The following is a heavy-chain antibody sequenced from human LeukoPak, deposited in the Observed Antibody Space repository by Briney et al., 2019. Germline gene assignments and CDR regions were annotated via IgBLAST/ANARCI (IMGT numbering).Heavy chain of an antibody. CDR3: ARVYGDSGFDY. J-gene: IGHJ4*02. V-gene: IGHV3-48*02. CDR2: ISSSSSTI. CDR1: GFTFSSYS. D-gene: IGHD4-17*01. Sequence: GGSLRLSCAASGFTFSSYSMNWVRQASGKGLEWVSYISSSSSTIYYADSVKGRFTISRDTAKTSPYMQLNSLRDEDTAVYYCARVYGDSGFDYWGQGTLVTVSS.